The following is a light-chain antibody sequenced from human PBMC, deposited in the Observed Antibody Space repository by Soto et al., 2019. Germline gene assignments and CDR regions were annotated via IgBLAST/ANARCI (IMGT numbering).Light chain of an antibody. CDR3: QQYSSLPHT. J-gene: IGKJ2*01. CDR2: GIS. Sequence: ESVVTQSPGTLSLSPGERAILSCGASQSVSNSFFAWYQQKPGQAPRLLIYGISNRATGIPDRFSGSGSGTDFTLTISRLEPEDFVVYYCQQYSSLPHTFGQGTKLEVK. CDR1: QSVSNSF. V-gene: IGKV3-20*01.